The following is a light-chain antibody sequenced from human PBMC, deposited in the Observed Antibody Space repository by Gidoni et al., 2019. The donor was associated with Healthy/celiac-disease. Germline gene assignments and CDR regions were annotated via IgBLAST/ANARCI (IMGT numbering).Light chain of an antibody. CDR1: SSNIGAGYA. CDR2: GNS. V-gene: IGLV1-40*01. J-gene: IGLJ2*01. CDR3: QSYDSSLSGSRV. Sequence: QSVLTQPPSVSGAPGPRVTISCTGSSSNIGAGYAVHWYQQLPGTAPKPLIYGNSNRPAGVPDRFSGSKSGTSASLAITGLQAEDEADYYCQSYDSSLSGSRVFGGGTKLTVL.